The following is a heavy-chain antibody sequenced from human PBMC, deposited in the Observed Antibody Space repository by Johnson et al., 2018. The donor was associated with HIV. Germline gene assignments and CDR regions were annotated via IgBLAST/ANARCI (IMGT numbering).Heavy chain of an antibody. J-gene: IGHJ3*02. D-gene: IGHD2-21*02. Sequence: VHLVESGGGLVKPGGSLRLSCAASGFTFSSYWMSWVRQAPGKGLEWVANIKQAGSEKYYVDSVKGRFTISRDNAQNTLYLQMNSLRAEDTAVYYCAKDKAVVTALYDAFDIWGQGTMVTVSS. V-gene: IGHV3-7*01. CDR3: AKDKAVVTALYDAFDI. CDR2: IKQAGSEK. CDR1: GFTFSSYW.